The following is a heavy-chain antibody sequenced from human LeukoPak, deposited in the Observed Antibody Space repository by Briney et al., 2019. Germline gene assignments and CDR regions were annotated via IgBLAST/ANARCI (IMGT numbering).Heavy chain of an antibody. Sequence: GGSLRLSCAASGFTLSTYAMGWVRQAPGKGLVWVSRISSDGSSTTYADSVKGRFTISRDNSKNTLYLQMNSLRAEDTAVYYCAKETLVGATQDGYFDYWGQGTLVTVSS. J-gene: IGHJ4*02. CDR3: AKETLVGATQDGYFDY. D-gene: IGHD1-26*01. V-gene: IGHV3-23*01. CDR1: GFTLSTYA. CDR2: ISSDGSST.